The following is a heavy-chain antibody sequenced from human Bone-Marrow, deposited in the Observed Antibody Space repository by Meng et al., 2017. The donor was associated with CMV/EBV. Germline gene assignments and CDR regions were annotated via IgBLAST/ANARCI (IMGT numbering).Heavy chain of an antibody. Sequence: LSCAASGFTFSTYAMHWVRQAPGRGLEWVAGISYHGSNKFYADSVMGRFTISRDNSENTLYLQTNSLRAEDTAVYYCAGYYDRGFDYWGQGTLVTVSS. D-gene: IGHD3-22*01. J-gene: IGHJ4*02. CDR3: AGYYDRGFDY. CDR1: GFTFSTYA. V-gene: IGHV3-30*04. CDR2: ISYHGSNK.